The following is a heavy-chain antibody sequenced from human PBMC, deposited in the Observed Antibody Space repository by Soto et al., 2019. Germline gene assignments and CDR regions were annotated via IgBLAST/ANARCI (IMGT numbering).Heavy chain of an antibody. CDR2: IWYDGSNK. V-gene: IGHV3-33*01. D-gene: IGHD3-22*01. CDR3: ARDYDSSGYRYDYYGMDV. Sequence: QVQLVESGGGVVQPGRSLRLSCAASGFTFSSYGMHWVRQAPGKGLEWVAVIWYDGSNKYYADSVKGRFTISRDNSKNTLYLQMNSLRAEDTAVYYCARDYDSSGYRYDYYGMDVWGQGTTVTVSS. CDR1: GFTFSSYG. J-gene: IGHJ6*02.